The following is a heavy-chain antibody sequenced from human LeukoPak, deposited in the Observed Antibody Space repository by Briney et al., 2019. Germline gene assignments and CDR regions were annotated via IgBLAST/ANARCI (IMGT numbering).Heavy chain of an antibody. J-gene: IGHJ4*02. D-gene: IGHD3-10*01. Sequence: GGSLRLSCAASGFTVSSNYMSWVRQAPGKGLEWVSVIYSGGSTYYADSVKGRFTISRDNSKNTLYLQMNSLRAEDTAVYYCAREMVWFGEEYFDYWGQGTPVTVSS. CDR2: IYSGGST. CDR1: GFTVSSNY. CDR3: AREMVWFGEEYFDY. V-gene: IGHV3-66*01.